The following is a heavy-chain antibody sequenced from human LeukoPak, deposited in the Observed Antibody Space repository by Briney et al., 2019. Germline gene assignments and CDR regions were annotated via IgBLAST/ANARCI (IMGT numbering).Heavy chain of an antibody. CDR2: ISGSGGST. D-gene: IGHD2/OR15-2a*01. J-gene: IGHJ6*02. Sequence: GGSLRLSCVASASTFSNYAMSWVRQAPGKGLEWVSAISGSGGSTYYADSVKGRFTISRDNSKNTLYLQMNSLRAEDTAVYYCAKDLLGNYYYGMDVWGQGTTVTVSS. CDR3: AKDLLGNYYYGMDV. V-gene: IGHV3-23*01. CDR1: ASTFSNYA.